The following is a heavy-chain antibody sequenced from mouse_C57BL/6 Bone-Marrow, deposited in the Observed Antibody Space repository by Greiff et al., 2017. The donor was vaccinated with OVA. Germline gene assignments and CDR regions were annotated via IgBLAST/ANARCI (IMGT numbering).Heavy chain of an antibody. D-gene: IGHD1-1*01. CDR2: IDPENGDT. CDR1: GFNIKDDY. J-gene: IGHJ2*01. V-gene: IGHV14-4*01. Sequence: EVQLQQSGAELVRPGASVKLSCTASGFNIKDDYMHWVKQRPEQGLEWIGWIDPENGDTEYASKFQGKATITADTSSNTAYLQLSSLTSEDTAVYYCFITTVVHRGQGTTLTVSS. CDR3: FITTVVH.